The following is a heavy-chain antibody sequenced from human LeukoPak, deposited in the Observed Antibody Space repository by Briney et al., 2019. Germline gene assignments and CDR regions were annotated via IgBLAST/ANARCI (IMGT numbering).Heavy chain of an antibody. D-gene: IGHD6-13*01. CDR3: ATIQTSDFIGYSSSFDAFDI. CDR1: GYSISSGYY. Sequence: SETLSLTCTVSGYSISSGYYWGWIRQPPGKGLEWIGSIYHSGSTYYNPSLKSRVTISVDTSKNQFSLKLSSVTAADTAVYYCATIQTSDFIGYSSSFDAFDIWGQGTMVTVSS. J-gene: IGHJ3*02. CDR2: IYHSGST. V-gene: IGHV4-38-2*02.